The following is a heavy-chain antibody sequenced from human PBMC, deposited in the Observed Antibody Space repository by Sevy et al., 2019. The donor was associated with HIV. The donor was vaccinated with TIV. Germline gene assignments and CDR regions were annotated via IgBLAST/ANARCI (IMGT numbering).Heavy chain of an antibody. D-gene: IGHD6-19*01. V-gene: IGHV3-53*01. J-gene: IGHJ4*02. Sequence: GGSLRLSCAASGFTISSNYLSWVRQVPGKGLEWVSVTYGNHSTYYADFVKGRFTISRDNSKNTLYLQMNSLRAEDTAIYYCARGEQWLSFNYWGQGTLVTVSS. CDR3: ARGEQWLSFNY. CDR1: GFTISSNY. CDR2: TYGNHST.